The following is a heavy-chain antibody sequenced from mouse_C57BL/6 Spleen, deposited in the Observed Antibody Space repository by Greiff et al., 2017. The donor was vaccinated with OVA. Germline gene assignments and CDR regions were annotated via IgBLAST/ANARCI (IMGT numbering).Heavy chain of an antibody. D-gene: IGHD1-1*01. V-gene: IGHV7-3*01. CDR3: ARPTTVVEGYAMDY. J-gene: IGHJ4*01. CDR2: IRNKANGYTT. CDR1: GFTFTDYY. Sequence: EVMLVESGGGLVQPGGSLSLSCAASGFTFTDYYMSWVRQPPGKALEWLGFIRNKANGYTTEYSASVKGRFTISRDNSQSILYLQMNALRAEDSATYYCARPTTVVEGYAMDYWGQGTSVTVSS.